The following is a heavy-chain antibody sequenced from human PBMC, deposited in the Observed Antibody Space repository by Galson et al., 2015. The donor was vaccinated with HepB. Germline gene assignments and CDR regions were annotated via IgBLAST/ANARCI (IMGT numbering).Heavy chain of an antibody. J-gene: IGHJ5*02. Sequence: SLRLSCAASGFTFSGFGMHWVRQPPGKGLEWVAVISYDGTNKYHADSVKGRFTISRDNSKNTLYLQMNSLRAEDTAFYYCAKDLRGGSGWYDLGRFDPWGQGTLVIVSS. CDR3: AKDLRGGSGWYDLGRFDP. V-gene: IGHV3-30*18. D-gene: IGHD6-19*01. CDR1: GFTFSGFG. CDR2: ISYDGTNK.